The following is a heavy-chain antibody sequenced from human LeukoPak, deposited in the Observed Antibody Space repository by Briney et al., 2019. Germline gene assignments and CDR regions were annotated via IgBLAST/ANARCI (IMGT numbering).Heavy chain of an antibody. CDR1: GFTFSSYS. V-gene: IGHV3-21*01. CDR3: ARGYGSGI. D-gene: IGHD3-10*01. Sequence: GGSLRLSCAASGFTFSSYSMNWVRQAPGKGLEWVSSIGSSSSYIYYADSVKGRFTISRDNAKNSLYLQMNSLRAEDTAVYYCARGYGSGIWGQGTLVTVSS. CDR2: IGSSSSYI. J-gene: IGHJ4*02.